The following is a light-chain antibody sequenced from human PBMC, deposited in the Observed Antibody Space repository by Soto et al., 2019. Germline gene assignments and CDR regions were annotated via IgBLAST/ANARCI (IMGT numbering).Light chain of an antibody. CDR3: QQYGTSEII. J-gene: IGKJ5*01. V-gene: IGKV3-20*01. CDR1: QSLTNSF. Sequence: EIVLTQSPATLSLSPGARAPLSCRASQSLTNSFIAWYQQRPGQAPRLLIYDTSSRASGIPDRFSGSGSGTDFTLTISRLETEDFAVFYCQQYGTSEIIFGQGTRLEI. CDR2: DTS.